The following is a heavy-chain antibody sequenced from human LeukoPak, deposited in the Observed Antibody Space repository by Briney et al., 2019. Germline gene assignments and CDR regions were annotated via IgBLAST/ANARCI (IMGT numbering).Heavy chain of an antibody. CDR3: ARGESGDY. CDR1: GLTVSTTY. Sequence: PGGSLRLSCTASGLTVSTTYMSWVRQAPGKGPEWVSVTYSGGTTYYVDSVKGRFTVSRDTSKNTLSLQMNSLRAEDTAVYYCARGESGDYWGQGTLVTVSS. V-gene: IGHV3-53*01. J-gene: IGHJ4*02. CDR2: TYSGGTT.